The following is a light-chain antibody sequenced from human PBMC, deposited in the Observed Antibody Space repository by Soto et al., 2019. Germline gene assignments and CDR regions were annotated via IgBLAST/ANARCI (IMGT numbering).Light chain of an antibody. J-gene: IGKJ4*01. Sequence: ELVLTQSPATPSLSPGERATLSCRASQSVSSNLAWYQQKPGQAPRLLIYGASSRATGIPDRFSGSGSGTDFTLTISRLEPEDFAVYYCQQYGSSPFGGGTKVDI. CDR3: QQYGSSP. CDR1: QSVSSN. V-gene: IGKV3-20*01. CDR2: GAS.